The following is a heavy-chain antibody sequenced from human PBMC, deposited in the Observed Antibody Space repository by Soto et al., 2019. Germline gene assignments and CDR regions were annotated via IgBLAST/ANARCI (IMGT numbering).Heavy chain of an antibody. CDR1: GGTFSSYA. J-gene: IGHJ4*02. D-gene: IGHD3-9*01. V-gene: IGHV1-69*13. CDR3: ARSDYDILTQGYDY. Sequence: SVKVSCKASGGTFSSYAISWVRPAPGQGLEWMGGIIPIFGTANYAQKFHGRVTITADESTSTAYMELSSLRSEDTAVYYCARSDYDILTQGYDYWGQGTLVTVSS. CDR2: IIPIFGTA.